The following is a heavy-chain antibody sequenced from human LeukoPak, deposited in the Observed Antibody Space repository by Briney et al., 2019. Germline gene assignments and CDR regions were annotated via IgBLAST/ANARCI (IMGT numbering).Heavy chain of an antibody. CDR2: IYTSGST. J-gene: IGHJ4*02. Sequence: SETLSLTCTVSGGSISTYYWTWVRQAAGKGLEWIGRIYTSGSTSYNPSLKNRVTMSLDTSKNQFSLQLSSVTAADTAVYYCARRGSSCCYFDYWGQGTLVTVSS. V-gene: IGHV4-4*07. CDR3: ARRGSSCCYFDY. D-gene: IGHD6-13*01. CDR1: GGSISTYY.